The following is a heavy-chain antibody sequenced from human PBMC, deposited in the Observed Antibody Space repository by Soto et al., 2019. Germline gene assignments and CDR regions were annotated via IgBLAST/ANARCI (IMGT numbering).Heavy chain of an antibody. CDR3: ARVLSAFDI. J-gene: IGHJ3*02. CDR2: MKLNSGNT. CDR1: GYTFTRYD. Sequence: ASVQVSCMSSGYTFTRYDLNWVRQATGQGLVWMGWMKLNSGNTGYAQKFHCRVTMTRNTSISTAYMELCSLRSEDTVVYYCARVLSAFDIWGQGTMVTVSS. V-gene: IGHV1-8*01.